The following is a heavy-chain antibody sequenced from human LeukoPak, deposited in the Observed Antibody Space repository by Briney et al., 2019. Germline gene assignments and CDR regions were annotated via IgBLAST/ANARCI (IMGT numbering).Heavy chain of an antibody. D-gene: IGHD3-16*01. CDR1: GYSFTSYW. J-gene: IGHJ5*02. V-gene: IGHV5-10-1*01. Sequence: GESPKISCKGSGYSFTSYWISWVRQMPGKGLEWMGRIDPSDSYTNYSPSFQGHVTISADKSISTAYLQWSSLKASDTAMYYCARGDYANNWFDPWGQGTLVTVSS. CDR3: ARGDYANNWFDP. CDR2: IDPSDSYT.